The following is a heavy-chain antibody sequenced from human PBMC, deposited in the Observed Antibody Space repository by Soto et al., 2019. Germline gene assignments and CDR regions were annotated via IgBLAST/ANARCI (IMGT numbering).Heavy chain of an antibody. CDR1: GGSISSSSYY. V-gene: IGHV4-39*01. Sequence: SETLSLTCTVSGGSISSSSYYWGWIRQPPGKGLEWIGSIYYSGSTYYNPSLKSRVTISVDTSKNQFSLKLSSVTAADTAVYYCAKLPWEVAPSWGQGTLVTVSS. D-gene: IGHD1-26*01. CDR3: AKLPWEVAPS. CDR2: IYYSGST. J-gene: IGHJ5*02.